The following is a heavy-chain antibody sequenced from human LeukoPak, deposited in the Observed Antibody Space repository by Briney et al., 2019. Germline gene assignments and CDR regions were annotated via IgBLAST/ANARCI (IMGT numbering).Heavy chain of an antibody. D-gene: IGHD3-10*01. CDR3: ARSPSLSGSYLGVLSWFDP. CDR1: VVSISADY. J-gene: IGHJ5*02. V-gene: IGHV4-59*01. Sequence: SQTQSLTCTVSVVSISADYRRCIPQPPGKGLEWIGYIHYSGTTNYYPSLKSRVTIALDTSKNQFSLKLSSVTAADTAVYYCARSPSLSGSYLGVLSWFDPWGQGTLVTVSS. CDR2: IHYSGTT.